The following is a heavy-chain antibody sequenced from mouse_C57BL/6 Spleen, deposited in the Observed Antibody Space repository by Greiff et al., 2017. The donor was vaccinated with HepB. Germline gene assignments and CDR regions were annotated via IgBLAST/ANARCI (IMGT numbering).Heavy chain of an antibody. CDR2: ISDGGSYT. Sequence: EVQGVESGGGLVKPGGSLKLSCAASGFTFSSYAMSWVRQTPEKRLEWVATISDGGSYTYYPDNVKGRCTISRDNAKNNLYLQMSQLKSEDTAMYYCARDLGSYGGAWFGYWGKGTLVTVSA. CDR3: ARDLGSYGGAWFGY. V-gene: IGHV5-4*01. CDR1: GFTFSSYA. J-gene: IGHJ3*01. D-gene: IGHD1-1*02.